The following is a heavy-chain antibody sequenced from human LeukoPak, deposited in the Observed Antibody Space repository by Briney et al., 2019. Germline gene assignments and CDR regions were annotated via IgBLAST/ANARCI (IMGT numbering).Heavy chain of an antibody. D-gene: IGHD6-13*01. CDR1: GFTFSSYG. J-gene: IGHJ4*02. Sequence: GGSLRLSCAASGFTFSSYGMNWVRQAPGKGLEWVSYISSSSSTIYYADSVKGRFTISRDNAKNSLYLQMNSLRAEDTAVYYCARDRRKGQQLVQLDYWGQGTLVTVSS. CDR2: ISSSSSTI. V-gene: IGHV3-48*01. CDR3: ARDRRKGQQLVQLDY.